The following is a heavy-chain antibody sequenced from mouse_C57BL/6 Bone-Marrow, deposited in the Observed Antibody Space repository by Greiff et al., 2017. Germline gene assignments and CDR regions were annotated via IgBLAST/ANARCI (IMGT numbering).Heavy chain of an antibody. CDR3: SRQVTTVLATKYFDV. Sequence: EVKLVESGGGLVKPGGSLKLSCAASGFTFSSYTMSWVRQTPEKRLQGVAAISGGGGNTYYPDSVKGRFPISRDNDKNILYLQMSSLRSEDTALYYCSRQVTTVLATKYFDVWGTATTVTVSS. CDR2: ISGGGGNT. D-gene: IGHD1-1*01. CDR1: GFTFSSYT. J-gene: IGHJ1*03. V-gene: IGHV5-9*01.